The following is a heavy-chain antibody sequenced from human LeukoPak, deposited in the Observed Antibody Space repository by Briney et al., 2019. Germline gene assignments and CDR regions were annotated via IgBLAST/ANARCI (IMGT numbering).Heavy chain of an antibody. CDR2: IKQDESEK. V-gene: IGHV3-7*05. CDR3: ARDCSGGNCYRGVWFDS. D-gene: IGHD2-15*01. J-gene: IGHJ5*01. Sequence: PGGSPRLSCAASGFTFSSYWMSWVRQAPGKGLEWVANIKQDESEKYYVDSVRGRFSISRDNAKNSLFLQMTSLTAEDTAVYYCARDCSGGNCYRGVWFDSWGQGTLVTVSS. CDR1: GFTFSSYW.